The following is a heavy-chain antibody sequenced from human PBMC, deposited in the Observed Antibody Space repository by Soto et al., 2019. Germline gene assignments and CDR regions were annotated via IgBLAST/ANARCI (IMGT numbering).Heavy chain of an antibody. CDR2: IRNSGRIT. CDR1: GFIFSDYY. V-gene: IGHV3-11*01. CDR3: ARDHGGGGLTLEY. Sequence: QVHLEESGGGLVKPGGSLRLSCTASGFIFSDYYMSWIRQAPGKGLEWVSDIRNSGRITHHAESVEGRFTISRDNAKDSLYLQMNSLRPEDSAIYYCARDHGGGGLTLEYWGQGTLVTVSS. D-gene: IGHD3-16*01. J-gene: IGHJ4*02.